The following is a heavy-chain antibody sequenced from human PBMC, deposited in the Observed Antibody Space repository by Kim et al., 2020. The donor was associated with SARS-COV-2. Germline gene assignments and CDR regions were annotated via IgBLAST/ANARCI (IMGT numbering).Heavy chain of an antibody. V-gene: IGHV3-73*01. CDR3: ITLLGEGYCSGGSCSYPLGYYYGMDV. D-gene: IGHD2-15*01. Sequence: GGSLRLSCAASGFTFSGSAMHWVRQASGKGLEWVGRIRSKANSYATAYAASVKGRFTISRDDSKNTAYLQMNSLKTEDTAVYYCITLLGEGYCSGGSCSYPLGYYYGMDVWGQGTTVTVSS. CDR2: IRSKANSYAT. CDR1: GFTFSGSA. J-gene: IGHJ6*02.